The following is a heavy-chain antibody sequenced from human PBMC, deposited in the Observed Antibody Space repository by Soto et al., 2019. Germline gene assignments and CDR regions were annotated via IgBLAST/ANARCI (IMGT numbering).Heavy chain of an antibody. Sequence: PGGSLRLSCAASGFTVSSNYMSWVRQAPGKGLEWVSVIYSGGSTYYADSVKGRFTISRDNSKNTLYLQMNSLRAEDTAVYYCAREYYDSSGYYYSSDYWGQGTLVTVAS. D-gene: IGHD3-22*01. V-gene: IGHV3-53*01. CDR1: GFTVSSNY. CDR2: IYSGGST. J-gene: IGHJ4*02. CDR3: AREYYDSSGYYYSSDY.